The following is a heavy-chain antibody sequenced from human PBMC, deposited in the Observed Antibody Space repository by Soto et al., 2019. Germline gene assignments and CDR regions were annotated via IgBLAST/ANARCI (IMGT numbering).Heavy chain of an antibody. D-gene: IGHD3-22*01. CDR3: ARDSDDSSGYYLLGVCYFDY. CDR2: ISSSSSTI. CDR1: GFTFSSYS. V-gene: IGHV3-48*01. Sequence: EVQLVESGGGLVQPGGSLRLSCAASGFTFSSYSMNWVRQAPGKGLEWVSYISSSSSTIYYADSVKGRFTISRDNAKNSLYLQMNSLRAEDTAVYYCARDSDDSSGYYLLGVCYFDYWGQGTLVTVSS. J-gene: IGHJ4*02.